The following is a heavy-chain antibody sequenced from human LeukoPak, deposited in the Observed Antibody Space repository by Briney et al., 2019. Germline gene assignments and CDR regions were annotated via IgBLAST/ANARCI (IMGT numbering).Heavy chain of an antibody. CDR2: ISSSGSTI. CDR1: GFTFSSYE. V-gene: IGHV3-48*03. CDR3: AKRNTMIRGGPSFDY. Sequence: GGSLRPSCAASGFTFSSYEMNWVRQAPGKGLEWVSYISSSGSTIYYADSVKGRFTISRDNAKNSLYLQMNSLRAEDTAVYYCAKRNTMIRGGPSFDYWGQGILVAVSS. D-gene: IGHD3-10*01. J-gene: IGHJ4*02.